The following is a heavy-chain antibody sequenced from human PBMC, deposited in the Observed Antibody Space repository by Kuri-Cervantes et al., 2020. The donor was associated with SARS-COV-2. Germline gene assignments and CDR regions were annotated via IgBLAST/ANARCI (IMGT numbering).Heavy chain of an antibody. J-gene: IGHJ4*02. CDR3: TRDDYGGNSIDY. Sequence: GGSLRLSCEVSGFLFSASAIHWVRQGSGKGLEWVGRVRGKANNYATAYAASVKGRFTISRDDSKNMAYLQMNSLKTEDTAVYYCTRDDYGGNSIDYWGQGTLVTVSS. CDR1: GFLFSASA. D-gene: IGHD4-23*01. CDR2: VRGKANNYAT. V-gene: IGHV3-73*01.